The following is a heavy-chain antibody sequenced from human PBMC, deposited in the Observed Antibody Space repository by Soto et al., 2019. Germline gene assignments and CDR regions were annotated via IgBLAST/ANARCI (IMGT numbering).Heavy chain of an antibody. Sequence: SETLSLTCTVSGGSISGYYWSWIRQPPGKGLEWIGYIYYRGSTNYNPSLKSRVTISVDTSKNQFSLKLSSVTAADTAVYYCARDSGRMYYDSWSRYDYGMDVWGQGTTVTVSS. CDR1: GGSISGYY. V-gene: IGHV4-59*01. CDR3: ARDSGRMYYDSWSRYDYGMDV. CDR2: IYYRGST. D-gene: IGHD3-3*01. J-gene: IGHJ6*02.